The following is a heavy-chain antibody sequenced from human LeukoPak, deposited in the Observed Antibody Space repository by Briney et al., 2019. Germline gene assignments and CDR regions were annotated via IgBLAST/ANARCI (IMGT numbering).Heavy chain of an antibody. CDR1: GFTVSSNY. D-gene: IGHD1-26*01. CDR2: ISSSSSYI. Sequence: GGSLRLSCAASGFTVSSNYMSWVRQAPGKGLEWVSSISSSSSYIYYADSVKGRFTISRDNAKNSLYLQMNSLRAEDTAVYYCARDYSGSYYPDYWGQGTLVTVSS. CDR3: ARDYSGSYYPDY. J-gene: IGHJ4*02. V-gene: IGHV3-21*01.